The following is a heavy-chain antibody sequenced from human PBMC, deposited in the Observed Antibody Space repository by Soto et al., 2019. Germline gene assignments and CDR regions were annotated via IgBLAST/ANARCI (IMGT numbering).Heavy chain of an antibody. Sequence: QVHLQESGPGLVKPSQTLSLTCTVSGGSISSGGYYWSWIRQHPGKGLEWIGYILYSGSTYNNPSLKRRVTTSPDTSTTQFSLKLSSVTAADTAVYYCARAPTVAGVFCDYWGQGTLVTVSS. CDR3: ARAPTVAGVFCDY. CDR2: ILYSGST. CDR1: GGSISSGGYY. J-gene: IGHJ4*02. D-gene: IGHD6-19*01. V-gene: IGHV4-31*03.